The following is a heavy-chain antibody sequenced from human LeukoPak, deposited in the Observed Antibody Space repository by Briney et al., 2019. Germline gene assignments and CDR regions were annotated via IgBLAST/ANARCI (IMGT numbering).Heavy chain of an antibody. CDR1: GFTFDDYA. CDR3: ARGSYHFDSGGQIDY. J-gene: IGHJ4*02. V-gene: IGHV3-9*01. D-gene: IGHD3-22*01. CDR2: IIWNSGRI. Sequence: GGSLRLSCAASGFTFDDYAMHWVRQAPGKGLEWVSGIIWNSGRIYYADSMKDRFTISRDNAKNSLYLQMNSLRTEDTAFYYCARGSYHFDSGGQIDYWGQGTLVTVSS.